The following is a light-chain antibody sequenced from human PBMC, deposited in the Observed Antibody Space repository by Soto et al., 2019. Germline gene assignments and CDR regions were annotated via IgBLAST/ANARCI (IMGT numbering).Light chain of an antibody. CDR1: QDIGNF. Sequence: ILMTQSPSSRSSFFGDRVTITCRASQDIGNFLAWYQQKPGKVPKLLIYAASTLQSGVPSRFSGSGSGTDFTLTISSLKTEDVATYYCQKCKVATFTFGGGTKVDIK. J-gene: IGKJ4*01. CDR3: QKCKVATFT. CDR2: AAS. V-gene: IGKV1-27*01.